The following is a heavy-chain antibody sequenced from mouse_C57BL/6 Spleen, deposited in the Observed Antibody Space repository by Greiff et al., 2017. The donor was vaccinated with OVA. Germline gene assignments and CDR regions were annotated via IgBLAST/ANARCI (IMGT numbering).Heavy chain of an antibody. CDR2: IYPGSGST. J-gene: IGHJ4*01. CDR1: GYTFTSYW. D-gene: IGHD6-2*01. V-gene: IGHV1-55*01. Sequence: VQLQESGAELVKPGASVKMSCKASGYTFTSYWITWVKQRPGQGLEWIGDIYPGSGSTNYNEKFKSKATLTVDTSSSTAYMQLSSLTSEDSAVYYCAREEGLRAMDYWGQGTSVTVSS. CDR3: AREEGLRAMDY.